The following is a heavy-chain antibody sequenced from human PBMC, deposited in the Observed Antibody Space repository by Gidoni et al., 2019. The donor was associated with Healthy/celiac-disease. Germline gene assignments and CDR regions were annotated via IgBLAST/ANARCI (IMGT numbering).Heavy chain of an antibody. D-gene: IGHD4-17*01. Sequence: QVQLVQSGAEVKKPGASVQVSCKASGYTFTSYGISWVRQSPGQGLEWMGWISAYNGNTNYAQKHQGRVTMPTDTSTSTAYMELRSLRSDDTAVYYCARTMTTVTELDYWGQGTLVTVSS. J-gene: IGHJ4*02. V-gene: IGHV1-18*01. CDR2: ISAYNGNT. CDR1: GYTFTSYG. CDR3: ARTMTTVTELDY.